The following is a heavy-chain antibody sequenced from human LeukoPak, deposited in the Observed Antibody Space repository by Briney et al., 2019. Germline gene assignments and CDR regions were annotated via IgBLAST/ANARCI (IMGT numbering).Heavy chain of an antibody. Sequence: GASVKVSCKASGGTFSSYAISWVRQAPGQGLEWMGGIIPIFGTANYAQKFQGRVTITADKSTSTAYMELSSLRSEDTAVYYCARSPVDTARGYYFDYWGQGTLVTVSS. CDR3: ARSPVDTARGYYFDY. V-gene: IGHV1-69*06. D-gene: IGHD5-18*01. CDR1: GGTFSSYA. CDR2: IIPIFGTA. J-gene: IGHJ4*02.